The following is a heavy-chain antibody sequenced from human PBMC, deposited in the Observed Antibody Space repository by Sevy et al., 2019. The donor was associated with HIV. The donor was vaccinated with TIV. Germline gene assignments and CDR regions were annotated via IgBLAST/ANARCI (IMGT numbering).Heavy chain of an antibody. CDR3: ARTAFGYSYGYGPLDY. CDR1: GFTVSSSY. D-gene: IGHD5-18*01. Sequence: GGSLRLSCAASGFTVSSSYMTWVRQPPGKGLEWVSVIYSGGSTYYADSVKGRFTISRDNSRNTLYLQMNSLGVEDTATYYCARTAFGYSYGYGPLDYWGQGIRVTVSS. J-gene: IGHJ4*02. CDR2: IYSGGST. V-gene: IGHV3-53*01.